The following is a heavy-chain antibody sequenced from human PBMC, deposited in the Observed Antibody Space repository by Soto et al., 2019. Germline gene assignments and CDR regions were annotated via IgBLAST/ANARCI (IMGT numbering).Heavy chain of an antibody. V-gene: IGHV1-46*03. CDR3: ARDYCSSTSCSTALYYFDY. CDR2: INPSGGST. Sequence: ASVKVSCEASGYTFTSYYMHWVRQAPGQGLEWMGIINPSGGSTSYAQKFQGRVTMTRDTSTSTVYMELSSLRSEDTAVYYCARDYCSSTSCSTALYYFDYWGQGTLVTVSS. J-gene: IGHJ4*02. D-gene: IGHD2-2*01. CDR1: GYTFTSYY.